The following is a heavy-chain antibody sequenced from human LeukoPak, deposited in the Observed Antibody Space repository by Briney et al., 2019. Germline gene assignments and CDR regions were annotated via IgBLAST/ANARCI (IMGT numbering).Heavy chain of an antibody. Sequence: GGSLRLFCAASGFSFMNAWMIWVRQAPGKGLEWVGRIKSNADGGTPDYAAPARGRFTISRDDSKNTLYLQMNSLKTEDTAVYYCTTFYHEYSPYWGRGTLVTVSS. D-gene: IGHD2/OR15-2a*01. CDR1: GFSFMNAW. CDR3: TTFYHEYSPY. V-gene: IGHV3-15*01. J-gene: IGHJ4*02. CDR2: IKSNADGGTP.